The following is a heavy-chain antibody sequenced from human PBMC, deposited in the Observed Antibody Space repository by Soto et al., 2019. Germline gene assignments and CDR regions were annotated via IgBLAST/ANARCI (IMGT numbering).Heavy chain of an antibody. CDR2: ISHSGST. J-gene: IGHJ4*02. Sequence: PSETLSLTCTVSGDSINNGGYFWNRIRLHPGRGLEWIGTISHSGSTHSNPSLKSRLSMSIDRSKSQFSLNLSSVTAADTALYYCARATCYDSSGDYYRFIDFQSGALPHFDSWGQGALVTVSS. V-gene: IGHV4-31*03. CDR3: ARATCYDSSGDYYRFIDFQSGALPHFDS. CDR1: GDSINNGGYF. D-gene: IGHD3-22*01.